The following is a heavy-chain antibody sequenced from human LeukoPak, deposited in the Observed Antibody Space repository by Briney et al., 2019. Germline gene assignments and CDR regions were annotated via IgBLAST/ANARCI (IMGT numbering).Heavy chain of an antibody. CDR1: GFTFSSYE. Sequence: GGSLRLSCAASGFTFSSYEMNWVRQAPGKGLEWVSYITSSGSTIYYADSVKGRFTISRDNAKNSLYLQMNSLRDEDTAVYYCARVWDYDILTGRHYYYYGMDVWGQGTTVTVSS. CDR3: ARVWDYDILTGRHYYYYGMDV. V-gene: IGHV3-48*03. D-gene: IGHD3-9*01. J-gene: IGHJ6*02. CDR2: ITSSGSTI.